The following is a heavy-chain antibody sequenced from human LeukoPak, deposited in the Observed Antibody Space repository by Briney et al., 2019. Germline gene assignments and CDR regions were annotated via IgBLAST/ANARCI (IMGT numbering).Heavy chain of an antibody. D-gene: IGHD3-3*01. J-gene: IGHJ4*02. Sequence: AASVKVSCKASGYTFTSYGISWVRQAPGQGLEWMGWISAYNGNTNYAQKLQGRVTMTTDTSTSTAYMELRSLRSDDTAVYYCAGEGDYYDFWSGLTYLDYWGQGTLVTVSS. CDR3: AGEGDYYDFWSGLTYLDY. CDR1: GYTFTSYG. V-gene: IGHV1-18*01. CDR2: ISAYNGNT.